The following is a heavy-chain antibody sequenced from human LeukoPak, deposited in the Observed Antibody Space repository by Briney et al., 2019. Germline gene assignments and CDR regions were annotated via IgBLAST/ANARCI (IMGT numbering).Heavy chain of an antibody. CDR2: LHPADSDT. Sequence: GESLKISCKGSRYSFTSYWIGWVRQMPGKGLEWMGILHPADSDTRYSPSFQGQVTISADKSISTAYLQWSSLKASDTAMYYCARLFRDCSGGSCYPYYFDYWGQGTLVTVSS. CDR1: RYSFTSYW. CDR3: ARLFRDCSGGSCYPYYFDY. J-gene: IGHJ4*02. V-gene: IGHV5-51*01. D-gene: IGHD2-15*01.